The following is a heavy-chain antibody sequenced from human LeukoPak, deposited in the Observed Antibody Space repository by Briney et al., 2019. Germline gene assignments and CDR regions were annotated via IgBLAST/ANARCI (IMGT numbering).Heavy chain of an antibody. CDR2: ISAYNGNT. CDR3: MSPEPN. Sequence: GASVKVSCKASGGTFSSYAISWVRQAPGQGLEWMGWISAYNGNTNFAQKFQGRVTITADESTSTAYMELSSLRSEDTAVYYCMSPEPNWGQGTLVTVSS. V-gene: IGHV1-69*13. J-gene: IGHJ4*02. CDR1: GGTFSSYA. D-gene: IGHD1-14*01.